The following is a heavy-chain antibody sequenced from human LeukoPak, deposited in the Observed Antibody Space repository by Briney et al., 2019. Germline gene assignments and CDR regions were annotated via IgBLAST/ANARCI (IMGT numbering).Heavy chain of an antibody. J-gene: IGHJ4*02. CDR1: GGSISSYY. CDR3: ARHYTAYTIFSDY. CDR2: INHSGST. D-gene: IGHD3-3*01. V-gene: IGHV4-34*01. Sequence: SETLSLTCSVSGGSISSYYWSWIRQPPGKGLEWIGEINHSGSTNYNPSLKSRVTISVDTSKNQFSLKLSSVTAADTAVYYCARHYTAYTIFSDYWGQGTLVTVSS.